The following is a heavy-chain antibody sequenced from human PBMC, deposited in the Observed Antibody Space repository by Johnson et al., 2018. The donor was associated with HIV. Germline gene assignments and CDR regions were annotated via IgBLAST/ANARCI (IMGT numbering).Heavy chain of an antibody. Sequence: QVQLVEFGGGVVQPGGSLRLSCAASGFTFNNYDMHWVRQAPGKGLEWVAFIRYDGSYKYYADSVKGRFTISRDNSKNTLYVQMNSLRAEDTAVYYCARGSRYTYDNDDVYLLHAFDIWGQGTIVTVSS. CDR3: ARGSRYTYDNDDVYLLHAFDI. J-gene: IGHJ3*02. V-gene: IGHV3-30*02. CDR2: IRYDGSYK. CDR1: GFTFNNYD. D-gene: IGHD3-16*01.